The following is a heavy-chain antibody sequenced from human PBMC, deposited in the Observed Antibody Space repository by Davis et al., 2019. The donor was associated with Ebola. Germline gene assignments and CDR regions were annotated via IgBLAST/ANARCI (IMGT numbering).Heavy chain of an antibody. CDR3: ARLYSSPGYYGMDV. CDR2: INAGNGNT. D-gene: IGHD6-13*01. J-gene: IGHJ6*02. CDR1: GYTFTSYA. V-gene: IGHV1-3*01. Sequence: AASVKVSCKASGYTFTSYAMHWVRQAPGQRLEWMGWINAGNGNTKYSQKFQGRVTITRDTSASTAYMELSSLRSEDTAVYYCARLYSSPGYYGMDVWGQGTTVTVSS.